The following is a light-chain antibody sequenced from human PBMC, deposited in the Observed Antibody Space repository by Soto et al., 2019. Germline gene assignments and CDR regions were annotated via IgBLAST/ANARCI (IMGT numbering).Light chain of an antibody. CDR3: QHYNSYGT. CDR1: QSISNH. Sequence: DIQMTQSPSSLSASVEDRVIITCRASQSISNHLNWYQQKPGKAPKLLIYAASSLQSGVPSRFSGSGSGTDFTLTISSLQPDDFATYYCQHYNSYGTFGQGTKVDIK. J-gene: IGKJ1*01. V-gene: IGKV1-16*01. CDR2: AAS.